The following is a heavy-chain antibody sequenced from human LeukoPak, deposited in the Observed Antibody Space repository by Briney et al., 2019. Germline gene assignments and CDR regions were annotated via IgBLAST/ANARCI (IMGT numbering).Heavy chain of an antibody. V-gene: IGHV4-59*13. Sequence: SETLSLTCTVSGGSISSYYWSWIRQPPGKGLEWIGYIYYSGSTNYNPSLKSRLTISLDTSKKQFSLKLSSVTAADTAVYYCARLTGYSSESWFDPWGQGTLVTVSS. CDR3: ARLTGYSSESWFDP. CDR1: GGSISSYY. CDR2: IYYSGST. D-gene: IGHD3-9*01. J-gene: IGHJ5*02.